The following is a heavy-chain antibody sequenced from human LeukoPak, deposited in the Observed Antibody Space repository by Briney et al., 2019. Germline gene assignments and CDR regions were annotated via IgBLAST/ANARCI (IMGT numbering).Heavy chain of an antibody. V-gene: IGHV3-53*01. CDR3: ARDPRSEEVRGAY. CDR1: GFTISSNY. CDR2: IYSGGST. J-gene: IGHJ4*02. D-gene: IGHD3-10*01. Sequence: PGGSLRLSCAASGFTISSNYMSWVRQAPGKGLEWVSVIYSGGSTYYADSVKGRFTISRDNSKNTLYLQMNSLRAEDTAVYYCARDPRSEEVRGAYWGQGTLVTVSS.